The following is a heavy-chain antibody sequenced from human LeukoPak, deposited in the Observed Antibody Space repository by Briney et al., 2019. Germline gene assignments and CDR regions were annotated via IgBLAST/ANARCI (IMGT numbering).Heavy chain of an antibody. J-gene: IGHJ5*02. V-gene: IGHV4-31*03. CDR3: ARYYYGSGSYSNWFDP. Sequence: SQTLSLTCTVSGGSISSGGYYWSWIRQHPGKGLEWLGYIYYSGRTYYNPSLTSRVTISVDTSKNQASLKLSSVTAADTAVYYCARYYYGSGSYSNWFDPWGQGTLVTVPS. D-gene: IGHD3-10*01. CDR1: GGSISSGGYY. CDR2: IYYSGRT.